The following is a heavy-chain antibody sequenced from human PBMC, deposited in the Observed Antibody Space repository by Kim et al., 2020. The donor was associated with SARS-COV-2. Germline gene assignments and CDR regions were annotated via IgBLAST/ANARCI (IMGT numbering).Heavy chain of an antibody. Sequence: SETLSLTCTVSGGSISSYYWSWIRQPPGKGLEWIGYIYYSGSTNYNPSLKSRVTISVDTSKNQFSLKLSSVTAADTAVYYCARGGVAGGPFFQHWGQGTLVTVSS. CDR1: GGSISSYY. V-gene: IGHV4-59*01. CDR3: ARGGVAGGPFFQH. J-gene: IGHJ1*01. D-gene: IGHD6-19*01. CDR2: IYYSGST.